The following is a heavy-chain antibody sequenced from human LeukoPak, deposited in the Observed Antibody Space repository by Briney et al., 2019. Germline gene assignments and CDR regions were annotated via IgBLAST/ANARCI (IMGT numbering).Heavy chain of an antibody. CDR2: IKQDGSAK. V-gene: IGHV3-7*01. CDR3: AKESGSRSYGAYFPH. CDR1: GFTLSAHW. Sequence: GESLRLSCTASGFTLSAHWMTWVRQAPGKGLEWVANIKQDGSAKYYADSVKGRFTISRDNSKSTLYLQMNSLRAEDTAVYYCAKESGSRSYGAYFPHWGQGTLVTVSS. J-gene: IGHJ1*01. D-gene: IGHD6-13*01.